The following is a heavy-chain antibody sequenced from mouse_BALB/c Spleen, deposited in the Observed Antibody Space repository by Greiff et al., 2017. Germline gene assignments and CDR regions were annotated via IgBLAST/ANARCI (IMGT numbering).Heavy chain of an antibody. CDR2: ISTYYGNT. CDR1: GYTFTDYA. V-gene: IGHV1-67*01. D-gene: IGHD1-1*01. CDR3: AREGIYYYGSSTWFAY. J-gene: IGHJ3*01. Sequence: QVQLQQSGPELVRPGVSVKISCKGSGYTFTDYAMHWVKQSHAKSLEWIGVISTYYGNTNYNQKFKGKATMTVDKSSSTAYMELARLTSEDSAIYYCAREGIYYYGSSTWFAYWGQGTLVTVSA.